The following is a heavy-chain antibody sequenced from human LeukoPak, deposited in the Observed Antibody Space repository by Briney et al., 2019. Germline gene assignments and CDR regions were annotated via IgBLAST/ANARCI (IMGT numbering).Heavy chain of an antibody. Sequence: SETLSLTCTVSGGSFSTDLYYWGWIRQPPGKGLEWIGSVFLSGTTHYTPSLESRLSISVDTSRNQFSLSVSSATAEDTAVYYCARTANYYDNSGFPDAFDIWGQGTMVTVSS. D-gene: IGHD3-22*01. CDR1: GGSFSTDLYY. CDR3: ARTANYYDNSGFPDAFDI. J-gene: IGHJ3*02. CDR2: VFLSGTT. V-gene: IGHV4-39*01.